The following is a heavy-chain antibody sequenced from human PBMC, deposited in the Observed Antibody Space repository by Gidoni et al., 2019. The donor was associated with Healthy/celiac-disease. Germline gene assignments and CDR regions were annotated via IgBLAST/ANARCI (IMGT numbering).Heavy chain of an antibody. CDR1: GFTFSSYA. V-gene: IGHV3-30*04. J-gene: IGHJ5*02. D-gene: IGHD5-18*01. CDR2: ISYDGSNK. Sequence: QVQLVESGGGVVQPGRSLRLSCAASGFTFSSYAMHWVRQAPGKGLEWVAVISYDGSNKYYADSVKGRFTISRDNSKNTLYLQMNSLRAEDTAVYYCARNGDTAMVYNWFDPWGQGTLVTVSS. CDR3: ARNGDTAMVYNWFDP.